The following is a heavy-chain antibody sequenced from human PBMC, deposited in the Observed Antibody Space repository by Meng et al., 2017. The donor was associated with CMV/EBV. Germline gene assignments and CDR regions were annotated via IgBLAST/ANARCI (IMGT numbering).Heavy chain of an antibody. CDR2: IYYSGST. CDR1: GGSISSGDYF. J-gene: IGHJ4*02. D-gene: IGHD1-14*01. V-gene: IGHV4-30-4*08. Sequence: PRLVKPSQTLSLTCTVSGGSISSGDYFWSWIRQPPGKGLEWIGYIYYSGSTYYNPSLKSRVTISVDTSKNQFSLKLSSVTAADTAVYYCARVTSRVAGAFDYWGQGTLVTVSS. CDR3: ARVTSRVAGAFDY.